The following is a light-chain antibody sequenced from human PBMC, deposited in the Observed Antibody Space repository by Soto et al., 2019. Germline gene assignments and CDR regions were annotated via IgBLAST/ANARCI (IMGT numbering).Light chain of an antibody. V-gene: IGLV2-14*01. Sequence: QSVLTQPASVSGSPGQSITISCTGTSSDVGGYDYVSWYQQHPGKAPKLMIYDVSNRPSGVSNRFSGSKSGNTASLTISGLQAEDEADYYCSSYTSSSHPRYVFGPGTKVTVL. CDR2: DVS. CDR3: SSYTSSSHPRYV. CDR1: SSDVGGYDY. J-gene: IGLJ1*01.